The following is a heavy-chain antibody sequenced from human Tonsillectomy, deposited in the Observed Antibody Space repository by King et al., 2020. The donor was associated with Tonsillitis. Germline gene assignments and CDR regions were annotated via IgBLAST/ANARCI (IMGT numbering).Heavy chain of an antibody. J-gene: IGHJ1*01. CDR1: GFTFDDYA. CDR2: ISWNSGSI. Sequence: QLVQSGGGLVQPGRSLRLSCAASGFTFDDYAMHWVRQAPGKGLEWVSGISWNSGSIGYADSVKGRFTISRDNAKNSLYLQMNSLRAEDTALYYCAKDIAPPYSILAGWVFQHWGQGTLVTVSS. V-gene: IGHV3-9*01. D-gene: IGHD3-3*02. CDR3: AKDIAPPYSILAGWVFQH.